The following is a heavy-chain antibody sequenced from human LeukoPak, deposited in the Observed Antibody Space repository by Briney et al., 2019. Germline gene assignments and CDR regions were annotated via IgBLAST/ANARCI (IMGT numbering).Heavy chain of an antibody. Sequence: SQTLSLTCAISGDSVSSNSAAWNWIRLSPSRGLEWLGRTYYRPRWYNDYALSVKSRISISPDTSRNQFSLQLDSVTPEDTAVYYCARLDANFADFWGQGTLVTVSS. CDR2: TYYRPRWYN. CDR3: ARLDANFADF. V-gene: IGHV6-1*01. J-gene: IGHJ4*02. D-gene: IGHD1-7*01. CDR1: GDSVSSNSAA.